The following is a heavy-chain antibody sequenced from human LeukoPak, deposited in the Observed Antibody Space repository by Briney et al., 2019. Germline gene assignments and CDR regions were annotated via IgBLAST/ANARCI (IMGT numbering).Heavy chain of an antibody. D-gene: IGHD3-10*01. J-gene: IGHJ4*02. CDR3: ARDRVLWFGELLY. V-gene: IGHV1-69*05. Sequence: SVKVSCKASGGTFSSYAISWVRQAPGQGLEWMGGIIPIFGTANYAQKLQGRVTMTTDTSTSTAYMELRSLRSDDTAVYYCARDRVLWFGELLYWGQGTLVTVSS. CDR2: IIPIFGTA. CDR1: GGTFSSYA.